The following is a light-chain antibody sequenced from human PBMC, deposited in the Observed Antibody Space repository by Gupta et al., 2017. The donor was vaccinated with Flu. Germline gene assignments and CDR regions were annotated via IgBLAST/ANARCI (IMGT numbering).Light chain of an antibody. CDR2: DAS. J-gene: IGKJ4*01. Sequence: EIALTQSPATLSLSPGERATLSCRASQSVGSYLAWYQQKPGQAPRLLIYDASNRATGIPARFSGSGSGTDFTLTISSLEPEDFAVYYCQQRSNWPPETFGGGTKVEIK. CDR1: QSVGSY. CDR3: QQRSNWPPET. V-gene: IGKV3-11*01.